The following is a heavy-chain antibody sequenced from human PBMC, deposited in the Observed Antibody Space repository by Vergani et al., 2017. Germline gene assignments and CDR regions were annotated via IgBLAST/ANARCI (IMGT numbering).Heavy chain of an antibody. CDR2: IIPICGTA. CDR3: AGAPWSVLVTAIVRHDAVDI. D-gene: IGHD2-21*02. V-gene: IGHV1-69*01. J-gene: IGHJ3*02. CDR1: GGTFSSYA. Sequence: QVQLVQSGAAVKKPGSSVKVSCKASGGTFSSYAISWVRQAPGQGLEWMGGIIPICGTANYAQEFKGRVTITADESTSTAYMELSSLRSEDTAVYYGAGAPWSVLVTAIVRHDAVDIWGRGMMVTVSS.